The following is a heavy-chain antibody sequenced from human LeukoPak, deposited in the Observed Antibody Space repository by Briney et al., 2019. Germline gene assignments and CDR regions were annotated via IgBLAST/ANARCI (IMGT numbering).Heavy chain of an antibody. J-gene: IGHJ3*02. CDR3: ARYCSSTSCYDSEAFDI. Sequence: ASVKVSCKASGYTFTSYGISWVRQAPGQGLEWMGWISAYNGNTDYAQKLQGRVTMTTDTSTSTAYMELRSLRSDDTAVYYCARYCSSTSCYDSEAFDIWGQGTMVTVSS. V-gene: IGHV1-18*01. D-gene: IGHD2-2*01. CDR1: GYTFTSYG. CDR2: ISAYNGNT.